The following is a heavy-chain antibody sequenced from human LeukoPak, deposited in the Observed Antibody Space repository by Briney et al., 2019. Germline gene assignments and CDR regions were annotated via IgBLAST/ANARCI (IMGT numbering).Heavy chain of an antibody. CDR3: ARDLSLGGVDI. CDR1: GFTFSNYG. J-gene: IGHJ3*02. CDR2: IWYDGSNK. V-gene: IGHV3-33*01. Sequence: PGGSLRLSCAASGFTFSNYGMHWVRQAPGKGLEWVAIIWYDGSNKYYTDSVKGRFTASRDNSKNTLYLQMNSLRAEDTAVYYCARDLSLGGVDIWGQGTMVTVS. D-gene: IGHD7-27*01.